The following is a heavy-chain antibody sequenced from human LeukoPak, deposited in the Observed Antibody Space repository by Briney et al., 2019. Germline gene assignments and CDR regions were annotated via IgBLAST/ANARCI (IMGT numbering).Heavy chain of an antibody. CDR2: IHNSEST. CDR1: GGSISTSSYY. D-gene: IGHD6-19*01. Sequence: SETLSLTCTVSGGSISTSSYYWGWIRQPPGKGLEWIGNIHNSESTYYNPSLKSRVTMSVDTSKNQFSLKLSSVTAADTAVYYCARGESYHHPYWLVRHWFDPWGQGTLVTVSS. V-gene: IGHV4-39*01. CDR3: ARGESYHHPYWLVRHWFDP. J-gene: IGHJ5*02.